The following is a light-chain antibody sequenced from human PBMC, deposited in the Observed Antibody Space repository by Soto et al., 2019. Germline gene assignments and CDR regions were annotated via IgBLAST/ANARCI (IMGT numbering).Light chain of an antibody. J-gene: IGKJ1*01. CDR1: QSISSSY. V-gene: IGKV3-20*01. Sequence: EIVLTQSPCTLSLSPGGRATLSCRASQSISSSYLAWYQQKPGQAPRLLIYGASSRATGIPDRFSGSGSGTDFTLTINRLEPDDFAVYYCQQYGTSSSWTFGQGTKVDIK. CDR3: QQYGTSSSWT. CDR2: GAS.